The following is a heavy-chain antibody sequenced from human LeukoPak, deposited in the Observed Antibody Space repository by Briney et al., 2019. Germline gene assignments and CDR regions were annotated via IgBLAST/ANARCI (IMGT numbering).Heavy chain of an antibody. CDR1: GGSISSSSYY. J-gene: IGHJ4*02. Sequence: SETLSLTCTVSGGSISSSSYYWGWIRQPAGKGLEWIGRIYTSGSTNYNPSLKSRVTISVDTSKNQFSLKLSSVTAADTAVYYCARVRAAAGYFDYWGQGTLVTVSS. V-gene: IGHV4-61*02. D-gene: IGHD6-13*01. CDR2: IYTSGST. CDR3: ARVRAAAGYFDY.